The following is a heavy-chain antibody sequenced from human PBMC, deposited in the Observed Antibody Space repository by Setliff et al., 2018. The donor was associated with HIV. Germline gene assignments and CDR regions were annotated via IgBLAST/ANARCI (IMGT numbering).Heavy chain of an antibody. J-gene: IGHJ4*02. CDR1: GYTFSSSHD. CDR3: ARGRRSSGWYVYH. CDR2: INLVTGKT. V-gene: IGHV1-3*01. D-gene: IGHD6-19*01. Sequence: ASVKVSCKPSGYTFSSSHDLHWVRQVPGQGLEWMGWINLVTGKTAYLQKFQGRVTMTRDTSTSTVYMELSSLRSEDTAVYYCARGRRSSGWYVYHWGQGTLVTVSS.